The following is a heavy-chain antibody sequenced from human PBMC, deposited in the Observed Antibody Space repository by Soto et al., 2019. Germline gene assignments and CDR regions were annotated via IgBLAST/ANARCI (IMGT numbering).Heavy chain of an antibody. D-gene: IGHD2-15*01. J-gene: IGHJ5*02. Sequence: QVQLVQSGAEVKKPGSSVKVSCKASGGTSRSLSITSVRQAPGQGLEWMGGITPLFGIPNYPQKFQGRLTITADKSTGTAYLELSSLRSEDTAVYYCARDTHSAGGWFDTWGRGTLVTVSS. CDR1: GGTSRSLS. CDR2: ITPLFGIP. V-gene: IGHV1-69*17. CDR3: ARDTHSAGGWFDT.